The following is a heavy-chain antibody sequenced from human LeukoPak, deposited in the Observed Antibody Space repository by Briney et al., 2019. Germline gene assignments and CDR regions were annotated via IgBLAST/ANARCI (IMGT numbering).Heavy chain of an antibody. J-gene: IGHJ6*02. CDR3: AKGMYYYDSSGVDV. V-gene: IGHV1-2*02. CDR2: INPNSGGT. Sequence: ASVKVSCKASGYTFTGYYIYWVRQAPGQGLEWMGWINPNSGGTNYAQKFQGRVTMTRDTSISTAYMELSSLRSDDTAVYYCAKGMYYYDSSGVDVWGQGTTDTVSS. CDR1: GYTFTGYY. D-gene: IGHD3-22*01.